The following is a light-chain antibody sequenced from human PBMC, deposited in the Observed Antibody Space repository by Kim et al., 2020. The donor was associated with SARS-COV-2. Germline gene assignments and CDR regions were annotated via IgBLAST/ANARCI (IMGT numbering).Light chain of an antibody. CDR1: HNISNY. V-gene: IGKV1-39*01. Sequence: DIQMTQSPSSLSASVGDRVTITCRASHNISNYLNWYHQRPGKAPEFLIYATSSLQSGVPSRFNGNGSGTAFTLTISSLQPEDFGTYYCQQSYTTPRTFGGGTKVDIK. J-gene: IGKJ4*01. CDR3: QQSYTTPRT. CDR2: ATS.